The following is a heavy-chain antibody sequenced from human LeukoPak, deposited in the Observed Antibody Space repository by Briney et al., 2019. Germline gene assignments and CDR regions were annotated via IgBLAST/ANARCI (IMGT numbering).Heavy chain of an antibody. Sequence: GESPKISCKGSGYSFTSYWIGWVRQMPGKGLEWMGIIYPGDSDTRYSPSFQGQVTISADKSISTAYLQWSSLKASDTAMYYCARPGYYDSSGYQPFSYWGQGTLVTVSS. D-gene: IGHD3-22*01. V-gene: IGHV5-51*01. J-gene: IGHJ4*02. CDR2: IYPGDSDT. CDR1: GYSFTSYW. CDR3: ARPGYYDSSGYQPFSY.